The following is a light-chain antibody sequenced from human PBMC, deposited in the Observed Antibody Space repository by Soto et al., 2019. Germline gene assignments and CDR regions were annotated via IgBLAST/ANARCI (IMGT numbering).Light chain of an antibody. CDR2: GAS. J-gene: IGKJ2*01. CDR3: QQYNNWPQS. V-gene: IGKV3-15*01. Sequence: ETVMTQSPVTLSVSPGERATLSCRASQSVGSNLAWYQQKPGQAPRLLIYGASTRATGIPARFSGSGSGTEFTLTISSLQSEDFAVYYCQQYNNWPQSFGQGTKLEIK. CDR1: QSVGSN.